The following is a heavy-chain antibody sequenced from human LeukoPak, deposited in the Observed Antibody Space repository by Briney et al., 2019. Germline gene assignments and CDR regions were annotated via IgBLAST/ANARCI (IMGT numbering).Heavy chain of an antibody. J-gene: IGHJ3*02. CDR2: ISWNSGSI. CDR1: GFTFDDYA. CDR3: AKASSGSYFRNDDAFDI. V-gene: IGHV3-9*01. D-gene: IGHD3-10*01. Sequence: GRSLRLSCAASGFTFDDYAMHWVRQAPGKGLEWVSGISWNSGSIGYADSVKGQFTICRDNAKNSLYLQMNSLRAEDTALYYCAKASSGSYFRNDDAFDIWGQGTMVTVSS.